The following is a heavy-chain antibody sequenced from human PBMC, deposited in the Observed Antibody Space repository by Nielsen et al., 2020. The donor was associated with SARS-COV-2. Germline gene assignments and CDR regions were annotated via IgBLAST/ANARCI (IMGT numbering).Heavy chain of an antibody. Sequence: ASVKVSCKASGYTFTGYYMHWVRQAPGQGLEWMGWINPNSGGTNYAQKFQGRVTMTRDTSISTAYMELSRLRSDDTAVYYCAKNPAYYGSGSYFSWFDLWGQGTLVTVSS. V-gene: IGHV1-2*02. CDR1: GYTFTGYY. CDR2: INPNSGGT. CDR3: AKNPAYYGSGSYFSWFDL. J-gene: IGHJ5*02. D-gene: IGHD3-10*01.